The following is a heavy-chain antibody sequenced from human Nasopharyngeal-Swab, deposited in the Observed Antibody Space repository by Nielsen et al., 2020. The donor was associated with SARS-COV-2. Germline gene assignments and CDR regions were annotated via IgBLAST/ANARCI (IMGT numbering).Heavy chain of an antibody. D-gene: IGHD3-22*01. V-gene: IGHV3-30*03. CDR2: ISYDGSNK. CDR3: ARGNYYYDSSGYYSPFDY. Sequence: GGSLRISCAASGFTFSSYGMHWVRQAPGKGLEWVAVISYDGSNKYYADSVKGRFTISRDNSKNTLYLQMNSLRAEDTAVYYCARGNYYYDSSGYYSPFDYWGQGTLVTVSS. J-gene: IGHJ4*02. CDR1: GFTFSSYG.